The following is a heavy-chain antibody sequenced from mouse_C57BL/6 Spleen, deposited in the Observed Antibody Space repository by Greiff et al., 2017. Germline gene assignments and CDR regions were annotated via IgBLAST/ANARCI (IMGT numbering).Heavy chain of an antibody. V-gene: IGHV5-9-1*02. CDR3: TRDGGGLYDGYNYYAMDY. CDR1: GFTFSSYA. CDR2: ISSGGDYI. Sequence: EVQLVESGEGLVKPGGSLKLSCAASGFTFSSYAMSWVRQTPEKRLEWVAYISSGGDYIYYADTVKGRFTISRDNARNTLYLQMSSLKSEDTAMYYCTRDGGGLYDGYNYYAMDYWGQGTSVTVSS. J-gene: IGHJ4*01. D-gene: IGHD2-3*01.